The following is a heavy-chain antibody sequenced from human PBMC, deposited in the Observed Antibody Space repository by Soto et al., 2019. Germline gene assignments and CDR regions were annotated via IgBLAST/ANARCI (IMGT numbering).Heavy chain of an antibody. D-gene: IGHD6-6*01. CDR1: GGSISSGDYY. J-gene: IGHJ5*02. V-gene: IGHV4-30-4*01. Sequence: QVQLQESGPGLVKPSQTLSLTCTVSGGSISSGDYYWNWIRQPPGKGLEWIGYIYYSGSTYYNPSLKSRVTISVDTSKNQFSLKLSSVTAADTVVYYCARERPDGARLDPWGQGTLVTVSS. CDR3: ARERPDGARLDP. CDR2: IYYSGST.